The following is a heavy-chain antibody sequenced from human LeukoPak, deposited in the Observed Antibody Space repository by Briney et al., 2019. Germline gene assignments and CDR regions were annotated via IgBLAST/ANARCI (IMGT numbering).Heavy chain of an antibody. CDR1: XFTFSSYA. Sequence: GXSLRLSCAAXXFTFSSYAMHWVRQAPGKGLEWVAVISYDGSNKYYADSVKGRFTISRDNSKNTLYLQMNSLRAEDTAVYYCARDLGYWGQGTLVSVSS. CDR3: ARDLGY. CDR2: ISYDGSNK. V-gene: IGHV3-30-3*01. J-gene: IGHJ4*02.